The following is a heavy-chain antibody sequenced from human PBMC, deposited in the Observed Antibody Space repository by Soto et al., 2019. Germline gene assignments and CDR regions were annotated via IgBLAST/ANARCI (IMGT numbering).Heavy chain of an antibody. CDR3: ARGGRHDSSGYYLPFSGMDV. CDR2: ISAYNGNT. J-gene: IGHJ6*02. Sequence: QVQLVQSGAEVKKPGASVKVSCKASGYTFTSYGISWVRQAPGQGLEWMGWISAYNGNTNYAQKLQGRVTMTTDTSTSTAHMELWSLRSDDTAVYYCARGGRHDSSGYYLPFSGMDVWGQGTTVTVSS. V-gene: IGHV1-18*01. D-gene: IGHD3-22*01. CDR1: GYTFTSYG.